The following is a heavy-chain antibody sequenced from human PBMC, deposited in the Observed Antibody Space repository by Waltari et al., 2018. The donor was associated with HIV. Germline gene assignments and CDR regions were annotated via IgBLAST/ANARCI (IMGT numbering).Heavy chain of an antibody. V-gene: IGHV4-61*02. Sequence: QVQLQESGPGLVKPSQTLSLTCTVSGGSINSGSYYWSWIRQPAGKGLEWIGRVYTGGSAYYNPFLKRRVTISVDTSKNQFSLRLSSVTAADTAVYYCARVGGRCSNGVCYGWFDPWGQGTLVTVSS. D-gene: IGHD2-8*01. CDR2: VYTGGSA. J-gene: IGHJ5*02. CDR1: GGSINSGSYY. CDR3: ARVGGRCSNGVCYGWFDP.